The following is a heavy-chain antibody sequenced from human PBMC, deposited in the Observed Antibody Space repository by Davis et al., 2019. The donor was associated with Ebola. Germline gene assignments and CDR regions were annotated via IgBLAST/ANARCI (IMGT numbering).Heavy chain of an antibody. Sequence: ASVKVSCKVSGYTLTELSMHWVRHAPGKGREWMGRFDPEDGRTIYSQKFQGRVTMTEDTSTDTAYMELSSLRSEDTAVYYCATGAITMVQGVIFPSFDYWGQGTLVTVSS. CDR3: ATGAITMVQGVIFPSFDY. J-gene: IGHJ4*02. CDR1: GYTLTELS. CDR2: FDPEDGRT. V-gene: IGHV1-24*01. D-gene: IGHD3-10*01.